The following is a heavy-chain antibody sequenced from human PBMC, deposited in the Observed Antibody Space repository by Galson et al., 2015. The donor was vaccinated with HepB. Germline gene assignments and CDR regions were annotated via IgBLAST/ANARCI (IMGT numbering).Heavy chain of an antibody. J-gene: IGHJ6*03. CDR1: GFTFSSYW. CDR3: AREGVYSGNRFVDYYYMDV. CDR2: IKQDGSEK. D-gene: IGHD5-12*01. Sequence: SLRLSCAASGFTFSSYWMSWVRQAPGKGLEWVANIKQDGSEKYYVDSVKGRFTISRDNAKNSLYLQMNSLRAEDTAVYYCAREGVYSGNRFVDYYYMDVWGKGTTVTVSS. V-gene: IGHV3-7*01.